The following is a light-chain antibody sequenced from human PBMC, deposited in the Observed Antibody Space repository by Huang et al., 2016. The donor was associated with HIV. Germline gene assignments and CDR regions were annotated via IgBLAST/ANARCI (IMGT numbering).Light chain of an antibody. CDR2: GAS. CDR3: QQSARTPRT. V-gene: IGKV1-39*01. CDR1: QNINRY. Sequence: DIQITQSPSSLSASVGDRVNLTCRASQNINRYLNWYQQRPGEAPTLLIHGASSLQSRVPSRFTGSGSGTDFTLTISSLQPEDSATYYCQQSARTPRTFGQGTKLEI. J-gene: IGKJ2*01.